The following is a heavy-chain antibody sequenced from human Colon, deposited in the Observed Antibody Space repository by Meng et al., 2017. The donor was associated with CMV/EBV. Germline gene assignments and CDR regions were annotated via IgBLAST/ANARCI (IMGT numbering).Heavy chain of an antibody. CDR3: ARASGYYRSSWYYFDD. CDR2: IRYDGSNK. Sequence: GGSLRLSCAASGFTFSSYGMHWVRQAPGKGLEWVAFIRYDGSNKYYADSVKGRFTISRDNSKNTLYLQMNSLRAEDTAVYYCARASGYYRSSWYYFDDWGQGTLVTVSS. J-gene: IGHJ4*02. D-gene: IGHD6-13*01. V-gene: IGHV3-30*02. CDR1: GFTFSSYG.